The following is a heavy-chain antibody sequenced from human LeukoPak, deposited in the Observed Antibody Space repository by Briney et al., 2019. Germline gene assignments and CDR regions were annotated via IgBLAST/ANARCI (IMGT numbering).Heavy chain of an antibody. Sequence: PGGSLRLSCAASWFTFSSYIMNWVRQAPGKGLEWVSSISSSSSYIYYADSVKGRSTISRDNAKNSLYLQMNSLRAEDTAVYYCARDEVAYCSGGSCYSTWFDPWGQRTLVTVSS. D-gene: IGHD2-15*01. CDR1: WFTFSSYI. CDR2: ISSSSSYI. J-gene: IGHJ5*02. V-gene: IGHV3-21*06. CDR3: ARDEVAYCSGGSCYSTWFDP.